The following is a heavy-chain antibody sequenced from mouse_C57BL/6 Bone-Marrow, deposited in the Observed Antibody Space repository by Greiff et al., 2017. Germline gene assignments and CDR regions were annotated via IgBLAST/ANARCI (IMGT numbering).Heavy chain of an antibody. D-gene: IGHD1-1*01. V-gene: IGHV1-50*01. CDR1: GYTFTSYW. CDR2: IDPSDSYT. CDR3: ARYYGSPPYWYFDV. Sequence: QVQLQQPGAELVKPGASVKLSCKASGYTFTSYWMQWVKQRPGQGLEWIGEIDPSDSYTNYNQKFKGKATLTVDTSSSTAYMQLSSLTSEDSAVYYCARYYGSPPYWYFDVWGTGTTVTVSS. J-gene: IGHJ1*03.